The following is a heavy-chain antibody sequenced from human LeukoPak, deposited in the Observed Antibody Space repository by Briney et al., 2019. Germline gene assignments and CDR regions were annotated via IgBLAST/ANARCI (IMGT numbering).Heavy chain of an antibody. Sequence: PSETLSLTCTVSGVSMSSYYWSWIRQPPGKGLEWIGDIYYSGITNYNPSLKSRVTISIDTSENQFSLNLRSVTAADTAVYFCARSVRLLSLATADNWFDPWGQGTLVTVSS. CDR2: IYYSGIT. D-gene: IGHD2-21*02. V-gene: IGHV4-59*01. CDR3: ARSVRLLSLATADNWFDP. J-gene: IGHJ5*02. CDR1: GVSMSSYY.